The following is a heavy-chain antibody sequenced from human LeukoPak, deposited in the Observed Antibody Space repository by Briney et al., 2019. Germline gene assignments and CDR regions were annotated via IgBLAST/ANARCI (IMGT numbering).Heavy chain of an antibody. V-gene: IGHV4-30-4*01. CDR2: TYYSGST. CDR3: ARESDGDYYIDY. CDR1: GGSVSSGDYY. J-gene: IGHJ4*02. Sequence: SETLSLTCTVSGGSVSSGDYYWSWIRQPPGKGLEWIGYTYYSGSTYYNPSLKSRVTISVDTSKNQFSLKLSSVTAADTAVYYCARESDGDYYIDYWGQGTLVTVSS. D-gene: IGHD4-17*01.